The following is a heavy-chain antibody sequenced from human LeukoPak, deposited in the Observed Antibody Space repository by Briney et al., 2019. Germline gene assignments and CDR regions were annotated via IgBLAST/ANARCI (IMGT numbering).Heavy chain of an antibody. Sequence: PEGSLRLSCAASGFTFSSYGMHWVRQAPGKGLEWVAVIWYDGSNKYYADSVKGRFTISRDNSKNTLYLQMNSLRAEDTAVYYCARSHYDSSGFGYWGQGTLVTVSS. CDR2: IWYDGSNK. CDR1: GFTFSSYG. V-gene: IGHV3-33*01. J-gene: IGHJ4*02. D-gene: IGHD3-22*01. CDR3: ARSHYDSSGFGY.